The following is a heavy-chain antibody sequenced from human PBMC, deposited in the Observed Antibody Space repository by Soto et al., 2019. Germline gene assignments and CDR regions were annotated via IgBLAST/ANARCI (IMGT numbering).Heavy chain of an antibody. CDR3: ASARVTYYYDGSGFDC. Sequence: QVQLVQSGAEVKKPGSSVKVSCKASGGTFSSYAISWVRQAPGQGLEWMGGIIPIFGTANYAQKLQGRVTITADESTSTAYIELSSLRSDDTAVYYCASARVTYYYDGSGFDCLGQCTRVTVSS. V-gene: IGHV1-69*01. CDR1: GGTFSSYA. D-gene: IGHD3-22*01. J-gene: IGHJ3*01. CDR2: IIPIFGTA.